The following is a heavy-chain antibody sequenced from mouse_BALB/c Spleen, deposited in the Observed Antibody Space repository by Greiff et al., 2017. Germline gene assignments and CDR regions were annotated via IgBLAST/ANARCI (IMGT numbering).Heavy chain of an antibody. D-gene: IGHD2-4*01. Sequence: EVKLVESGGGLVKPGGSLKLSCAASGFTFSDYYMYWVRQTPEKRLAWVATISDGGSYTYYPDSVKGRFTISRDNAKNNLYLQMSSLKSEDTAMYYCAREYYDYDDGFAYWGQETLVTVSA. J-gene: IGHJ3*01. CDR1: GFTFSDYY. CDR2: ISDGGSYT. V-gene: IGHV5-4*02. CDR3: AREYYDYDDGFAY.